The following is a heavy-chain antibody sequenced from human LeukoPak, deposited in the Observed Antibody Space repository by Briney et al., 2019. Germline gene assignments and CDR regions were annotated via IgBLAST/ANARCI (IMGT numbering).Heavy chain of an antibody. J-gene: IGHJ4*02. D-gene: IGHD6-13*01. CDR2: IDYSGGT. Sequence: SETLCLTCTVSGGSIRSSGTFWAWIRQPPGKGLEWIGSIDYSGGTSYNPSLKSRVSISVDTSNNQFSLELTSATATDTGVYYCARRTTGYSSSLNYWGQGTLVSVSS. V-gene: IGHV4-39*01. CDR1: GGSIRSSGTF. CDR3: ARRTTGYSSSLNY.